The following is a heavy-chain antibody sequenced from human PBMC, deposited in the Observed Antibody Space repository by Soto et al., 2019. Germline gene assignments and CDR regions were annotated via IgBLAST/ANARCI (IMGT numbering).Heavy chain of an antibody. Sequence: VKVSCKASGGPFTSYASIWVRQAPGQGLEWMGGIIPVFGTANYAQKFQCRVTITADKSTSTAYMELSSLRSEDTAVYYCARAQGQQLVRDHWFDPWGQGTLVTVPS. J-gene: IGHJ5*02. V-gene: IGHV1-69*06. CDR1: GGPFTSYA. CDR2: IIPVFGTA. CDR3: ARAQGQQLVRDHWFDP. D-gene: IGHD6-13*01.